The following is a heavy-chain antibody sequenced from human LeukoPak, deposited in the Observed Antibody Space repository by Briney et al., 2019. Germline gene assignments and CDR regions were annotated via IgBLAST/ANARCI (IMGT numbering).Heavy chain of an antibody. CDR3: ARDLRSYSSGWYDYYYNYMDV. J-gene: IGHJ6*03. V-gene: IGHV3-7*01. CDR1: GFTFSSYW. D-gene: IGHD6-19*01. CDR2: IRQDGSDK. Sequence: GGSLRLSCAASGFTFSSYWMSWVRQAPGKGLEWVANIRQDGSDKYHVDSVKGRFTISRDNAKNSLYLQMNSLRAEDTAVYYCARDLRSYSSGWYDYYYNYMDVWGKGTTVTVSS.